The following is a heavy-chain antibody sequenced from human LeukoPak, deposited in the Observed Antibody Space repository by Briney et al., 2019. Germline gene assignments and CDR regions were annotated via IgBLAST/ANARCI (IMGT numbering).Heavy chain of an antibody. CDR3: AKEVSYYDSYGDYYYYGMDV. D-gene: IGHD3-22*01. V-gene: IGHV3-7*01. CDR1: GFTFSSYW. J-gene: IGHJ6*02. Sequence: GGSLRLSCAASGFTFSSYWMSWVRQAPGKGLEWVANIKQDGSEEYYVDSVKGRFTISRDNAKNSLYLQMNSLRAEDTAVYYCAKEVSYYDSYGDYYYYGMDVWGQGTTVTVSS. CDR2: IKQDGSEE.